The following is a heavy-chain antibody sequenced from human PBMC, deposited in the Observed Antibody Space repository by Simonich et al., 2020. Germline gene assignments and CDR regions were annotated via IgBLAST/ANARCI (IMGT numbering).Heavy chain of an antibody. D-gene: IGHD7-27*01. CDR2: INPNSGGT. V-gene: IGHV1-2*02. CDR1: GYTFTGYY. CDR3: ARGPRWTGDDAFDI. J-gene: IGHJ3*02. Sequence: QVQLVQSGAEVKKPGASVKVSCKASGYTFTGYYMHWVRQAPGQGLGGMGWINPNSGGTNDAQKFNGRVTRTRDTSISTAYMGLSRLRSDDTAVYYCARGPRWTGDDAFDIWGQGTMVTVSS.